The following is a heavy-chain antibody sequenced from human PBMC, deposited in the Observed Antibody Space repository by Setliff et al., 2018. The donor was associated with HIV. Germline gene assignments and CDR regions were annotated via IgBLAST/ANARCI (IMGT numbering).Heavy chain of an antibody. J-gene: IGHJ4*02. CDR3: AVMGYCGGISCYRTEGFDY. D-gene: IGHD2-2*01. V-gene: IGHV1-2*02. CDR2: INVNNDGT. Sequence: ASVKVSCKASGYTFTSHYIHWVRQAPGQGLEWMGWINVNNDGTNYAQKFQGRVTMTRDTTITTVYMELTRLRSDDTAMFYCAVMGYCGGISCYRTEGFDYWGQGTLVTVSS. CDR1: GYTFTSHY.